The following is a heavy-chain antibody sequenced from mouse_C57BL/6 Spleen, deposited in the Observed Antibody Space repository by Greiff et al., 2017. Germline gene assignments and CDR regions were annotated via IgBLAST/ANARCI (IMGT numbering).Heavy chain of an antibody. CDR2: ISYDGSN. V-gene: IGHV3-6*01. D-gene: IGHD2-4*01. CDR3: ARVDYDYLPFAY. Sequence: VQRVESGPGLVKPSQSLSLTCSVTGYSITSGYYWNWIRQFPGNKLEWMGYISYDGSNNYNPSLKNRISITRDTSKNQFFLKLNSVTTEDTATYYCARVDYDYLPFAYWGQGTLVTVSA. J-gene: IGHJ3*01. CDR1: GYSITSGYY.